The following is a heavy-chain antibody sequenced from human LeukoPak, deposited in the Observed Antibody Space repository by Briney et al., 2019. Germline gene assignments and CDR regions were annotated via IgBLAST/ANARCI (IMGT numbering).Heavy chain of an antibody. V-gene: IGHV3-23*01. J-gene: IGHJ4*02. Sequence: GGSLRLSCAASGFIFSSYAMSWVRQAPGKGLEWVSTISGSSVITYYADSVKGRFTISRDNSRDTLFLQMNSLRAEDTALYFCAKLIRPPRYSGNYFDSWGQGALVTVSS. CDR3: AKLIRPPRYSGNYFDS. D-gene: IGHD1-26*01. CDR1: GFIFSSYA. CDR2: ISGSSVIT.